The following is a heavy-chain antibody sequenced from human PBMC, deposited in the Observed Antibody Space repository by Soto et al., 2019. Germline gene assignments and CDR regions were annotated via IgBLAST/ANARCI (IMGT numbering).Heavy chain of an antibody. J-gene: IGHJ6*02. CDR2: IKQDGSEK. Sequence: LRLSCAASGFTFSSYWVSWVRQAPGKGLEWVANIKQDGSEKYYVDSVKGRFTISRDNAKNSLYLQMNSLRAEDTAVYYCARDPSYYDILTGAYYYYGMDVWGQGTTVTVSS. CDR1: GFTFSSYW. D-gene: IGHD3-9*01. V-gene: IGHV3-7*01. CDR3: ARDPSYYDILTGAYYYYGMDV.